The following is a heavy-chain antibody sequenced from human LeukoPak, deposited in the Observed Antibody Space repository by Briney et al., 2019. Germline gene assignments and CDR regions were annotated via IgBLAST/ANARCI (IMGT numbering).Heavy chain of an antibody. CDR1: GGTFISYA. Sequence: ASVKVSCKASGGTFISYAISWVRQAPGQRLEWMGWINAGNGKANYSQKFRGRVTLTRDTSASTAYMELSSLRSEDTAVYYCARGYYDLLTGHVVTYYFDYWGQGTLVTVSS. V-gene: IGHV1-3*01. J-gene: IGHJ4*02. CDR2: INAGNGKA. CDR3: ARGYYDLLTGHVVTYYFDY. D-gene: IGHD3-9*01.